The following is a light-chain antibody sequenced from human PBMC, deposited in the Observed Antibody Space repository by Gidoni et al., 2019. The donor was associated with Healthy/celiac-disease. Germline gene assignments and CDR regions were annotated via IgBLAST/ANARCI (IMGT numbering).Light chain of an antibody. CDR2: DAS. Sequence: EIVLTQSRATLSLSPGERATRSCRASQSVSSNLAWYQQKPGQAPRLLIYDASNRATGTPPRFSGSGSGTDFTLTISSLEPEDFAVYYCQQRSNWSPSITFGQGTRLEIK. CDR1: QSVSSN. V-gene: IGKV3-11*01. J-gene: IGKJ5*01. CDR3: QQRSNWSPSIT.